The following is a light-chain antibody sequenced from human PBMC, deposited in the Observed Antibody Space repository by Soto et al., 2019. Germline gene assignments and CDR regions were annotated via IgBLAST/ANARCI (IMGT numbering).Light chain of an antibody. V-gene: IGLV2-14*01. CDR3: SSYTRSTTLEVV. J-gene: IGLJ2*01. CDR1: SSDIGSYDY. CDR2: EVT. Sequence: QSVLTQPASVSGSPGQSITISCTGTSSDIGSYDYVSWYQQHPGKAPKLLIYEVTNRPSGISDRFSGSKSANTASLTISGLQADDEADYYCSSYTRSTTLEVVFGGGTKLTVL.